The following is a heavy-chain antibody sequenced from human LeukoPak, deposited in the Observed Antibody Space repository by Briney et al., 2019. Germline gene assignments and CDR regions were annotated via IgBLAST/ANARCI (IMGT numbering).Heavy chain of an antibody. CDR1: GFTFSSYA. D-gene: IGHD1-26*01. CDR2: TSYDGSNK. Sequence: GGSLRLSCAASGFTFSSYAMHWVRQAPGXGLEWVAVTSYDGSNKQYADSVKGRFTISRDNSKNTLYLQMNSLRGEDTAVYYCATGMYSGSYFGLLHYWGQGTLVTVSS. CDR3: ATGMYSGSYFGLLHY. J-gene: IGHJ4*02. V-gene: IGHV3-30-3*01.